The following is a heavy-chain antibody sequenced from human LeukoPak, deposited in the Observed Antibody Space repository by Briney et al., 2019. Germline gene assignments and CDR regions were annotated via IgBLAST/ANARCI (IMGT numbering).Heavy chain of an antibody. CDR3: ARDGTAAGLYFDL. V-gene: IGHV3-23*01. Sequence: GGSLRLSCEASGLSFRSYGMSWVRQAPGKGLEWVSGISGSGDNTYYTDSVKGRFTISRDNSKNTLYLQMNSLRVEDTAVYYCARDGTAAGLYFDLWGQGTLVTVSS. CDR1: GLSFRSYG. CDR2: ISGSGDNT. J-gene: IGHJ4*01. D-gene: IGHD6-13*01.